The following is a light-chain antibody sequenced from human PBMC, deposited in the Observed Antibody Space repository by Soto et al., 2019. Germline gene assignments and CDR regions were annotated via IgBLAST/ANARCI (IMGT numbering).Light chain of an antibody. Sequence: DFQMTQSPSTLAASVGDRVTITCRASQSADTWLAWYQQKPGEAPKLLIYGASTLESGVPSRFSGSGSGTEFTLTITGLQPDDFGTYYCQQYNSFPNTFGPGTKVEIK. J-gene: IGKJ1*01. CDR3: QQYNSFPNT. CDR2: GAS. V-gene: IGKV1-5*01. CDR1: QSADTW.